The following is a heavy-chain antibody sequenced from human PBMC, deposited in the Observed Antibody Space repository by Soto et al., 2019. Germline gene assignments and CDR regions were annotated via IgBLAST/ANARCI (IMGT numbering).Heavy chain of an antibody. CDR2: IWYDGSNK. Sequence: GGSLRLSCAASGFTFSSYGMHWVRQAPGKGLEWVAVIWYDGSNKYYADSVKGRFTISRDNSKNTLYLQMNSLRAEDTAVYYCARDEVAAAGTPQNGMDVWGQGTTVTVCS. J-gene: IGHJ6*02. V-gene: IGHV3-33*01. D-gene: IGHD6-13*01. CDR1: GFTFSSYG. CDR3: ARDEVAAAGTPQNGMDV.